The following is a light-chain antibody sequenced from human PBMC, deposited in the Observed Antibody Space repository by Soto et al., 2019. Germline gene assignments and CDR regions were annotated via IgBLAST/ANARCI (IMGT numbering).Light chain of an antibody. CDR3: CSYTTSNTRQIV. Sequence: QSALTQPASVSGSPGQSINISCTGTSSDVGGYNYVSWYQQHPGKAPKFMIYDVSNRPSGVSNRFSGSKSGNTASLTISGLQAEDEADYYCCSYTTSNTRQIVFGTGTKVTVL. CDR1: SSDVGGYNY. CDR2: DVS. V-gene: IGLV2-14*01. J-gene: IGLJ1*01.